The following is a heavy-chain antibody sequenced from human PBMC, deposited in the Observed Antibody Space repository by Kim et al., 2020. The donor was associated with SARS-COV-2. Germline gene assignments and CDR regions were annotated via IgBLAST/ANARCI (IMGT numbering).Heavy chain of an antibody. Sequence: ASVKVSCKASGYTFTSYGISWVRQAPGQGLEWMGWISAYNGNTNYAQKLQGRVTRTTDTSTRTAYMELRSLRSDDTAVCYCARDRKIIKHLVLGEYYYYGMDVCGQGNTVTVSS. CDR1: GYTFTSYG. V-gene: IGHV1-18*04. J-gene: IGHJ6*02. D-gene: IGHD2-8*02. CDR3: ARDRKIIKHLVLGEYYYYGMDV. CDR2: ISAYNGNT.